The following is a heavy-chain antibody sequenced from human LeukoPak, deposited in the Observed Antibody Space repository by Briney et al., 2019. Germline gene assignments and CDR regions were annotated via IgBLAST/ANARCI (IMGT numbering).Heavy chain of an antibody. CDR1: GGSVSSGSCY. Sequence: ASETLSLTCSVSGGSVSSGSCYWSWIRQPPGKGLEWIGYISHSGSTIYNPSLKSRVTISVDTSKNQFSLKLSSVTAADTAVYYCARDKYQLLLINWFDPWGQGTLVTVSS. V-gene: IGHV4-61*01. J-gene: IGHJ5*02. CDR2: ISHSGST. D-gene: IGHD2-2*01. CDR3: ARDKYQLLLINWFDP.